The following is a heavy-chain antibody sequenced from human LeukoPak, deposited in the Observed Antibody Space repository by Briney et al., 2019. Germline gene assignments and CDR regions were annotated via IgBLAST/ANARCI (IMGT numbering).Heavy chain of an antibody. D-gene: IGHD3-22*01. V-gene: IGHV1-24*01. Sequence: APVKVSCKVSGYTLTELSMHWVRQAPGKGLEWMGGFDPEDGETIYAQKFQGRVTMTEDTSTDTAYMELSSLRSEDTAVYYCATYYYDTSGYSTDFAFVDYWGQGTRVTVSS. CDR1: GYTLTELS. J-gene: IGHJ4*02. CDR2: FDPEDGET. CDR3: ATYYYDTSGYSTDFAFVDY.